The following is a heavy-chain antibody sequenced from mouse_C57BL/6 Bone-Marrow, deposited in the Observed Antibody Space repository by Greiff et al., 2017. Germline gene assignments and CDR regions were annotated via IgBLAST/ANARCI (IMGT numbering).Heavy chain of an antibody. Sequence: DVKLQESGAELVRPGASVKLSCTASGFNIKDDYMHWVKQRPEKGLEWIGWIDPENGDTEYASKFQGKATITADTSSNTAYLQLSGLTSEDTAVYYCTPTGYYFDYWGQGTTLTVSS. V-gene: IGHV14-4*01. J-gene: IGHJ2*01. CDR3: TPTGYYFDY. CDR2: IDPENGDT. D-gene: IGHD4-1*02. CDR1: GFNIKDDY.